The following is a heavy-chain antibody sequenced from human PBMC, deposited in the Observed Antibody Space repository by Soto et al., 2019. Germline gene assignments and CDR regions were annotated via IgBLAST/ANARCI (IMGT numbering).Heavy chain of an antibody. D-gene: IGHD1-26*01. V-gene: IGHV1-69*01. J-gene: IGHJ5*02. CDR2: IIPIFGTA. CDR1: GGTFSSYA. CDR3: ARDPSAYSGRPNWFDP. Sequence: QVQLVQSRAEVKKPGSSVKVSCKASGGTFSSYAISWVRQAPGQGLEWMGGIIPIFGTANYAQKFQGRVTITADESASNAYMELSSLRSEDTAVYYCARDPSAYSGRPNWFDPWGQGTLVTVSS.